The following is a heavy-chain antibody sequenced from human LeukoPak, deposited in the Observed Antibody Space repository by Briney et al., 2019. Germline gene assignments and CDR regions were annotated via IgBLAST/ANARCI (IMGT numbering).Heavy chain of an antibody. J-gene: IGHJ6*02. CDR1: GGSFSGYY. V-gene: IGHV4-34*01. D-gene: IGHD6-13*01. Sequence: SETLSLTCAVYGGSFSGYYWSWIRQPPGKGLEWIGEINHSGSTNYNPSLKSRVTISVDTSKDQFSLKLSSVTAADTAVYYCARGWVWPDVWGQGTTVTVSS. CDR2: INHSGST. CDR3: ARGWVWPDV.